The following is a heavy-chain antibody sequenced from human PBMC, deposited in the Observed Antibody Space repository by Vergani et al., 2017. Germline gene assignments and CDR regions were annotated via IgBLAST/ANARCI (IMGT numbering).Heavy chain of an antibody. CDR1: GYTYTRYG. V-gene: IGHV1-18*01. D-gene: IGHD3-10*01. CDR2: ISSYNGHT. J-gene: IGHJ5*02. CDR3: AGGCDYCGSGKWWFDP. Sequence: VQLVQSGAEVKKPGASVKVSCKASGYTYTRYGISWVRQAPGQGLGWMGWISSYNGHTNYAQKLQGSVTRTTDTSTSTAYMELRSLRSDETAVYYGAGGCDYCGSGKWWFDPWGQGTLVTVSS.